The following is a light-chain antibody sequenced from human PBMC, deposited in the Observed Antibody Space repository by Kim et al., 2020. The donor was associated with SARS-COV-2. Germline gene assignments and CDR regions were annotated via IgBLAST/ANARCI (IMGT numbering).Light chain of an antibody. CDR1: QSISYY. V-gene: IGKV1-5*03. Sequence: DIQMTQSPSTLSASVGDRVTITCRASQSISYYLAWYQQKPGKAPKLLIYKASSLQSGVPSRFSGSGSGTEFTLTISSLQPDDFASYYCQQYYDDHTFGQGTKVDIK. CDR2: KAS. CDR3: QQYYDDHT. J-gene: IGKJ2*01.